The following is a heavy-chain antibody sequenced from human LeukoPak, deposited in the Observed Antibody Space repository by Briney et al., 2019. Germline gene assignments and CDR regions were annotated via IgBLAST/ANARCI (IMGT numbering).Heavy chain of an antibody. CDR2: INPNSGGT. V-gene: IGHV1-2*02. Sequence: ASVKVSCKASGYTFTGYYMHWVRQAPGQGLEWMGWINPNSGGTNYAQKFQGRVTMTRDTSISTAYMELSRLRSDDTAVYYCARDRVGCSGGSCYFISAGYYYYYMDVWGKGTTVTVSS. J-gene: IGHJ6*03. CDR1: GYTFTGYY. CDR3: ARDRVGCSGGSCYFISAGYYYYYMDV. D-gene: IGHD2-15*01.